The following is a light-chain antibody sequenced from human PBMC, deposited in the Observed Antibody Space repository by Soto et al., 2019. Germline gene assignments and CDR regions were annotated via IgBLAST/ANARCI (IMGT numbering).Light chain of an antibody. CDR2: DAS. V-gene: IGKV1-5*01. CDR1: QSISGW. J-gene: IGKJ1*01. CDR3: QHYNSYSEA. Sequence: DIQMTQSPSTLSASVGDRVTITCRASQSISGWLAWYQQKPGKPPNLLIYDASALKRGVPSRFSGSGSGTEFTLTISSLQPDDFATYYCQHYNSYSEAFGQGTKVDIK.